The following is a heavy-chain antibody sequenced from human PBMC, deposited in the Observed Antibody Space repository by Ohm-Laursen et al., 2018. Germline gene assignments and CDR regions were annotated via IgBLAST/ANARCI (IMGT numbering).Heavy chain of an antibody. V-gene: IGHV3-7*01. Sequence: SLRLSCTASGFTFSSYAMSWVRQAPGKGLEWVANIKQDGSEKYYVDSVTDRFTISRDNAKNSLYLQMNSLRAEDTAVYYCFSGPSWEIWGQGTVVTVSS. CDR1: GFTFSSYA. CDR2: IKQDGSEK. CDR3: FSGPSWEI. D-gene: IGHD1-26*01. J-gene: IGHJ3*02.